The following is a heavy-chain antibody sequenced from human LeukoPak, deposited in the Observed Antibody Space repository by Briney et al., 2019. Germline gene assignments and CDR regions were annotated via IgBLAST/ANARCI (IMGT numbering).Heavy chain of an antibody. Sequence: PSETLSLTCAVYGGSFSGYYWSWVRQPPGKGLEWIGEIYHSGSTNYNPSLKSRVTISVDKSKNQFSLKLSSVTAADTAVYYCARDGSSWLDWFDPWGQGTLVTVSS. D-gene: IGHD6-13*01. CDR1: GGSFSGYY. CDR2: IYHSGST. V-gene: IGHV4-34*01. CDR3: ARDGSSWLDWFDP. J-gene: IGHJ5*02.